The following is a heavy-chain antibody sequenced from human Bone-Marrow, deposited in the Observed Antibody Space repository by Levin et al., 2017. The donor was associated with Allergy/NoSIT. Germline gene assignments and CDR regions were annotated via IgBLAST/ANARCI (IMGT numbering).Heavy chain of an antibody. CDR1: GFTFSSYG. CDR2: ISYDGSNK. CDR3: AKDLFGSGSSPLVY. J-gene: IGHJ4*02. Sequence: GESLKISCAASGFTFSSYGMHWVRQAPGKGLEWVAVISYDGSNKYYADSVKGRFTISRDNSKNTLYLQMNSLRAEDTAVYYCAKDLFGSGSSPLVYWGQGTLVTVSS. V-gene: IGHV3-30*18. D-gene: IGHD3-10*01.